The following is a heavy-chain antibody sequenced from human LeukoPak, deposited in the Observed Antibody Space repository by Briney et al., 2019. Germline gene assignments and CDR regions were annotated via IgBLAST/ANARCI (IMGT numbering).Heavy chain of an antibody. CDR3: ARAGGRSWFDP. Sequence: ASVKVSCKASGYTFTNSYIHWVRQAPGQGLEWMGSMNPKSGGTKYAQKFQVRVSMTRDTSISTAYMELASLTSDDTAVYYCARAGGRSWFDPWGQGTLVTVSS. V-gene: IGHV1-2*02. CDR2: MNPKSGGT. CDR1: GYTFTNSY. J-gene: IGHJ5*02. D-gene: IGHD1-26*01.